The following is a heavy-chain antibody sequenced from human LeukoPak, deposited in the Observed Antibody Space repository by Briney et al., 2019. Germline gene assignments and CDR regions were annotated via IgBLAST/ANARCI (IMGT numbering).Heavy chain of an antibody. D-gene: IGHD2-21*02. CDR2: IHPGDSDT. Sequence: GESLKMSCKGSGYTLTSYWIGWVRQMPGKGLEWMGIIHPGDSDTRYSPSFQGQVTISVDKSISTAYLQWSSLKGSDTGMYYCARLVVVTANYWYFDLWGRGTLVTVSS. CDR3: ARLVVVTANYWYFDL. J-gene: IGHJ2*01. CDR1: GYTLTSYW. V-gene: IGHV5-51*01.